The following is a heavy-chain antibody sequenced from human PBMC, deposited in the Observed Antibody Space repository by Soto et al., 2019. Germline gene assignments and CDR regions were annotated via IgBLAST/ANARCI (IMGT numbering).Heavy chain of an antibody. CDR3: TRANWYSEY. Sequence: QVQLQESGPGLVKPSETLSLTCTVSGGSISNHYWSWIRQPPGKGLEWIGYIYYNGNTNYNPSLKSRVTMSVDTSKNQTSLKLSSVTAADTAVYYCTRANWYSEYWGQGTVVTVSS. V-gene: IGHV4-59*11. D-gene: IGHD7-27*01. J-gene: IGHJ4*02. CDR1: GGSISNHY. CDR2: IYYNGNT.